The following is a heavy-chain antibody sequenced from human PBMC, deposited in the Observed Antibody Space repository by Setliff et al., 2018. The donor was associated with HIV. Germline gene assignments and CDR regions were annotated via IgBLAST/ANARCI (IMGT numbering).Heavy chain of an antibody. V-gene: IGHV4-38-2*02. CDR2: IYYSGNF. Sequence: SETLSLTCTVSGDSISDGNYWAWIRQTPGKGLEWMGNIYYSGNFYYNPSLKNRITISTDMSKNEFSLRLTSVTAADTAVYYCVRRGPHGPDLGYKAEGIDPWGQGVLVTVSS. J-gene: IGHJ5*02. CDR1: GDSISDGNY. CDR3: VRRGPHGPDLGYKAEGIDP. D-gene: IGHD3-16*01.